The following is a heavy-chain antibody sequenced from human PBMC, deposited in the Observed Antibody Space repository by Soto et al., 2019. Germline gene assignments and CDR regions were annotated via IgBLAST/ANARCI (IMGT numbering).Heavy chain of an antibody. V-gene: IGHV3-30-3*01. J-gene: IGHJ6*02. CDR2: ISYDGSNK. CDR3: ARVRGRTWSGYYPTLLYGMDV. D-gene: IGHD3-3*01. CDR1: GFTFSSYA. Sequence: GESLKISCAASGFTFSSYAMHWVRQAPGKGLEWVAVISYDGSNKYYADSVKGRFTISRDNSKNTLYLQMNSLRAEDTAVYYCARVRGRTWSGYYPTLLYGMDVWGQGTTVTVSS.